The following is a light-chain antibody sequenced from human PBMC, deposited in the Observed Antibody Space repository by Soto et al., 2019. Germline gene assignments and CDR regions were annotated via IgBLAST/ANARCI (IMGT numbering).Light chain of an antibody. CDR2: KAS. Sequence: DIQTTSSPSTLSDSVVARVTMTYRSSQSISIWLAWYQQKPGKAPTILIYKASSLESGVPSRFSGSGSGTEFTLTISSLQPDDFATYYCQQHSTYTPRTFGQGTKVDNK. CDR3: QQHSTYTPRT. CDR1: QSISIW. V-gene: IGKV1-5*03. J-gene: IGKJ1*01.